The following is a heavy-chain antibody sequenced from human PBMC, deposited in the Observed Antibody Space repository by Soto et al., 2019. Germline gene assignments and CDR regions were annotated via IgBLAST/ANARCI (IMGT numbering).Heavy chain of an antibody. V-gene: IGHV4-34*01. CDR1: GGSFSGYY. CDR3: ARGRLRYFDWLLPYFDY. CDR2: INHSGST. J-gene: IGHJ4*02. D-gene: IGHD3-9*01. Sequence: PSETLSLTCAVYGGSFSGYYWSWIRQPPGKGLEWIWEINHSGSTNYNPSLKSRVTISVDTSKNQFSLKLSSVTAADTAVYYCARGRLRYFDWLLPYFDYWGQGTLVTVSS.